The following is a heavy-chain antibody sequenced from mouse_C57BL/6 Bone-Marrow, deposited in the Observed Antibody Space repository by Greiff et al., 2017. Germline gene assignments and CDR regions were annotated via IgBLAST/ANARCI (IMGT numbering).Heavy chain of an antibody. Sequence: EVKLMESGGGLVQPGESLKLSCESNEYEFPSYDMSWVRKTPEKRLELVAAITSDGGSTYYPDTLERRFIITRDHPKKTRYLQMSSRRSEATALYYWARQGSSGPAYGGQGTLVTVSA. CDR2: ITSDGGST. V-gene: IGHV5-2*01. D-gene: IGHD3-2*02. J-gene: IGHJ3*01. CDR3: ARQGSSGPAY. CDR1: EYEFPSYD.